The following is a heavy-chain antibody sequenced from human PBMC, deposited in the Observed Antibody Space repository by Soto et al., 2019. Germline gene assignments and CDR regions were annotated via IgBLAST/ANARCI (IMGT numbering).Heavy chain of an antibody. CDR2: ISSSSSYI. Sequence: EVQLLESGGGLVKPGGSLRLSCAASGFTFSSYSMNWVRQAPGKGLEWVSSISSSSSYIYYADSVKGRFTISRDNAKNSLYMQMNSQRSEDTAVYYCARDQPGYSYGYGLGYWGQGPMVTVSS. CDR1: GFTFSSYS. J-gene: IGHJ4*02. D-gene: IGHD5-18*01. V-gene: IGHV3-21*01. CDR3: ARDQPGYSYGYGLGY.